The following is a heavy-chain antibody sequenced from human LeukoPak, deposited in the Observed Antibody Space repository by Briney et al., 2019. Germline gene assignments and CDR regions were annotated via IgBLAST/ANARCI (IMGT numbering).Heavy chain of an antibody. J-gene: IGHJ4*02. CDR1: GGSISNGDYY. Sequence: PSESLSLTCSVSGGSISNGDYYWSWIRQPPGKGLEWIGYIYYSGSTYYNPSLKSRVTISVDTSKNQFSLKLSSVTAADTAVYYCAREPVYYDSSGYYPSDYWGQGTLVTVSS. D-gene: IGHD3-22*01. CDR3: AREPVYYDSSGYYPSDY. CDR2: IYYSGST. V-gene: IGHV4-30-4*01.